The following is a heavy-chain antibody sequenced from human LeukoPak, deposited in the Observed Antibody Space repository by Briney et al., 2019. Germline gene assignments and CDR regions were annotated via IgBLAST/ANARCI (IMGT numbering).Heavy chain of an antibody. CDR1: GYTFTSYD. CDR3: ARAHYDILTGKYYFDY. J-gene: IGHJ4*02. CDR2: MNPNSGNT. V-gene: IGHV1-8*01. D-gene: IGHD3-9*01. Sequence: ASVKVSCKASGYTFTSYDINWVRQATGQGLEWMGWMNPNSGNTGYAQKFQGRVTMTRDTSISTAYMELSRLRSDDTAVYYCARAHYDILTGKYYFDYWGQGTLVTVSS.